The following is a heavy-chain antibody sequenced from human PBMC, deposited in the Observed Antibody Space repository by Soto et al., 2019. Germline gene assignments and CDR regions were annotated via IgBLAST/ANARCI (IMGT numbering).Heavy chain of an antibody. CDR2: IWYDGSNK. D-gene: IGHD3-3*01. CDR3: ARVQEPLYYDFWSGLRGAFDI. CDR1: GFTFSSYG. J-gene: IGHJ3*02. V-gene: IGHV3-33*01. Sequence: GGSLRLSCAASGFTFSSYGMHWVRQAPGKGLEWVAVIWYDGSNKYYADSVKGRFTISRDNSKNTLYLQMNSLRAEDTAVYYCARVQEPLYYDFWSGLRGAFDIWGQGTMVTVSS.